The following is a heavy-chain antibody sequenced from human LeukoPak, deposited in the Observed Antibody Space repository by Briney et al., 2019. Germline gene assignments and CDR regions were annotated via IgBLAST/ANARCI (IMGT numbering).Heavy chain of an antibody. CDR1: GGSFSGYY. J-gene: IGHJ4*02. Sequence: SETLSLTCAVYGGSFSGYYWSWIRQPPGKGLEWIGEINHSGSTNYNPSLKSRVTISVDTSKNQFSLKLSSVTAADTAVYYCARQPTDYYDSSGYVWYFDYWGQGTLVTVSS. CDR3: ARQPTDYYDSSGYVWYFDY. CDR2: INHSGST. V-gene: IGHV4-34*01. D-gene: IGHD3-22*01.